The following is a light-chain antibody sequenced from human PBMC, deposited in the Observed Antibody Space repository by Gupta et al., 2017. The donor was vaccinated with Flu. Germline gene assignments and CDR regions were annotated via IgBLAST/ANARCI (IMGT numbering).Light chain of an antibody. V-gene: IGKV1-39*01. CDR1: ETISSH. J-gene: IGKJ2*01. CDR3: QQSVTTPYT. Sequence: DIQMTQSPSSLSASVGDRVIITCRASETISSHNLNWYQQKPGKAPKVLIYAASSLQSGVPSRFSGSVSGTDFTLTITSLQPEDFATYYCQQSVTTPYTFGQGTKLEMK. CDR2: AAS.